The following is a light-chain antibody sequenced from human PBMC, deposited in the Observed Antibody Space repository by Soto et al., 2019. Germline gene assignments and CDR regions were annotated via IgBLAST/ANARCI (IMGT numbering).Light chain of an antibody. CDR1: QSISSW. J-gene: IGKJ1*01. Sequence: DIQMTQSPSTLSAYVGDRVTITCRASQSISSWLAWDQQKPGKAPKLLIYKASSLESGVPSRFSGSGSGTEXTLTISSLQPDDFATYYCQHYNSYSTFGQGTKVEIK. CDR3: QHYNSYST. CDR2: KAS. V-gene: IGKV1-5*03.